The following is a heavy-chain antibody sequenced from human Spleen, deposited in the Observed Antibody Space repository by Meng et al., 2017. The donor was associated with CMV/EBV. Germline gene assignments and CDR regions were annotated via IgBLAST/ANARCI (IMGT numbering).Heavy chain of an antibody. CDR3: AKHDTILGP. CDR1: GGSISSSNW. V-gene: IGHV4-4*02. D-gene: IGHD3-9*01. CDR2: IYHSGST. Sequence: SVACDGAGGSISSSNWWSRGRQPQGKGLKWIGEIYHSGSTNYNPSLKSRVTISVDKSKNQFSLKLSSVTAADTAVYYCAKHDTILGPWGQGTLVTVSS. J-gene: IGHJ4*02.